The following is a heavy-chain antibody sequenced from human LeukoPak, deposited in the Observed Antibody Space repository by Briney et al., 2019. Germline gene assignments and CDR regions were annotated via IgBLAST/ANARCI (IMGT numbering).Heavy chain of an antibody. J-gene: IGHJ4*02. D-gene: IGHD5-18*01. CDR2: INHSGST. V-gene: IGHV4-34*01. CDR1: GGSFSGYY. Sequence: SETLSLTCAVYGGSFSGYYWSWIRQPPGKGLEWIGEINHSGSTNYNPSLKSRVTISVDTSKNQFSLKLSSVTAADTAVYYCARRPAGYSYGRPSRSDYFDYWGQGTLVTVSS. CDR3: ARRPAGYSYGRPSRSDYFDY.